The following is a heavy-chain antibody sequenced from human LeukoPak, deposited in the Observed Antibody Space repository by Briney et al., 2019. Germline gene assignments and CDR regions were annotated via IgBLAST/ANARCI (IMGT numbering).Heavy chain of an antibody. Sequence: GGSLRLSCAASGFPFSSFWMHWVRQAPGEGLVWVSRMNGDGSSTRYADSVRGRFTISRDNAKNTLFLQMNSLRAEDTAVYYCATGRNYYASGTYYKALDYWGQGTLVTVSS. CDR2: MNGDGSST. V-gene: IGHV3-74*01. D-gene: IGHD3-10*01. J-gene: IGHJ4*02. CDR3: ATGRNYYASGTYYKALDY. CDR1: GFPFSSFW.